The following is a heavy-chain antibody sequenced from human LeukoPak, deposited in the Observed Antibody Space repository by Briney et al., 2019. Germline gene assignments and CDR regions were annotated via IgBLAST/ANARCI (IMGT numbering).Heavy chain of an antibody. Sequence: SGTLSLTCAVSGGSILSTNWWSWVRQPPGRGLEWIGEVHPSGASNYNPSLKSRVNMSIDKSRNQLSLELTSVTAADTAMYYCARESGAFSPFGFWGQGTLVTVSS. V-gene: IGHV4-4*02. CDR3: ARESGAFSPFGF. CDR2: VHPSGAS. D-gene: IGHD1-26*01. CDR1: GGSILSTNW. J-gene: IGHJ1*01.